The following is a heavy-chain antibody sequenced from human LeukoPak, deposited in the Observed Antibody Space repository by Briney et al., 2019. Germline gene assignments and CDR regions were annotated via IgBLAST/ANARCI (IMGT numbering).Heavy chain of an antibody. CDR2: VDPEDGET. D-gene: IGHD6-13*01. CDR3: ATARGSRGIFDY. J-gene: IGHJ4*02. CDR1: GYTFTDSY. Sequence: ASVKISCKVSGYTFTDSYMHWMQQAPGKGLEWMGLVDPEDGETLFAEKFQGRVIITADTSTETAYMELSALTSEDTATYYCATARGSRGIFDYWGQGSLVTVSS. V-gene: IGHV1-69-2*01.